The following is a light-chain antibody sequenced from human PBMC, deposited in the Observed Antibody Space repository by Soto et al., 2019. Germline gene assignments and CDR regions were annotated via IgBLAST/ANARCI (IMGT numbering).Light chain of an antibody. Sequence: QSVLTQPPSASGTPGQRVTISCSGSSSNIGSNAVSWYQHFPGTAPKVLIYSDDQRPSGVPDRFSGSKSGNTASLTISGLQVEDEAHYFCSSYTSASALAIFGGGTKLTVL. V-gene: IGLV1-44*01. CDR3: SSYTSASALAI. CDR2: SDD. CDR1: SSNIGSNA. J-gene: IGLJ2*01.